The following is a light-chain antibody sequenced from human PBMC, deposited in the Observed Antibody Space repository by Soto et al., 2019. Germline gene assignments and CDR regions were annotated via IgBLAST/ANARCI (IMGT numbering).Light chain of an antibody. CDR2: DAS. Sequence: IKMTQSPSALSAPERARVTITCRASRSVTRWLAWFQQKPGQAPRLLIYDASNLASGVPSRFSGSGSGTDFTLTISSLQPDDFATYYCQQSNSYPLTFGGGTKVDIK. J-gene: IGKJ4*01. V-gene: IGKV1-5*01. CDR1: RSVTRW. CDR3: QQSNSYPLT.